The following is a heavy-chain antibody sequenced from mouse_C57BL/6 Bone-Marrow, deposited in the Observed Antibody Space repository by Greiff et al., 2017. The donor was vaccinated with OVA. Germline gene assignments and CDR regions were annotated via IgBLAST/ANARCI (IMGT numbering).Heavy chain of an antibody. D-gene: IGHD2-4*01. V-gene: IGHV14-4*01. J-gene: IGHJ3*01. CDR3: TPIYYDYDEGWD. CDR2: IDPENGDT. CDR1: GFNIKDDY. Sequence: EVQGVESGAELVRPGASVKLSCTASGFNIKDDYMHWVKQRPEQGLEWIGWIDPENGDTEYASKFQGKATITADTSSNTAYLQLSSLTSEDTAVYYCTPIYYDYDEGWDWGQGTLVTVSA.